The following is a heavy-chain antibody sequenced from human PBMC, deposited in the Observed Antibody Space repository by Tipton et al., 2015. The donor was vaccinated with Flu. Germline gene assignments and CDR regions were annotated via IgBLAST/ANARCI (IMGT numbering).Heavy chain of an antibody. D-gene: IGHD3-22*01. CDR2: IYYTGST. J-gene: IGHJ4*02. CDR1: GGSRNSYY. V-gene: IGHV4-59*01. Sequence: TLSLTCSVSGGSRNSYYWGWVRQPPGKGLEWIGYIYYTGSTSYNPSLISRVSISEDTSKKQFSLRLSSVTAADTAVYYCVGIYDSCFSIWGQGTLVTVSS. CDR3: VGIYDSCFSI.